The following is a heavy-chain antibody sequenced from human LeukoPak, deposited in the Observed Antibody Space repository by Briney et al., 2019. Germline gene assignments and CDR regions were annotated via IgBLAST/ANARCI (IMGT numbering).Heavy chain of an antibody. J-gene: IGHJ5*02. CDR1: GYSFTRYW. D-gene: IGHD3-9*01. CDR2: IYPGDSDS. V-gene: IGHV5-51*01. Sequence: GESLKISCKGSGYSFTRYWIGWVRQMPGKGLEWMGIIYPGDSDSRYSPSFQGQVIISVDKSISTAYLQWSSLKASDTAMYYCARESGPYYDILTGYYFSGLEGKNGQNWFDPWGQGTLVTVSS. CDR3: ARESGPYYDILTGYYFSGLEGKNGQNWFDP.